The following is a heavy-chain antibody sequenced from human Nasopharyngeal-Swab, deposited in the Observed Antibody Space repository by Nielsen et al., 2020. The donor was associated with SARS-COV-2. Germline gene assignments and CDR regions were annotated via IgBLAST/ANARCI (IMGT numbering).Heavy chain of an antibody. D-gene: IGHD5-18*01. CDR3: AKDFNVDTAMVTYYYGMDV. V-gene: IGHV3-9*01. CDR2: INWNSGTT. J-gene: IGHJ6*02. Sequence: SLKISCPASGFTFDDYAMHWVRQAPGKGLEWVSGINWNSGTTGYADSVKGRFTISRDNAKSSLYLQMNSLRAEDTALYYCAKDFNVDTAMVTYYYGMDVWGQGTTVTVSS. CDR1: GFTFDDYA.